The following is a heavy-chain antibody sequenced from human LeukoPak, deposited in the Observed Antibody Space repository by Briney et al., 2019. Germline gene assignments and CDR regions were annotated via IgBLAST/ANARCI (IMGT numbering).Heavy chain of an antibody. D-gene: IGHD2-21*02. CDR3: ARGTIVTGMGLPWLDP. CDR1: GYTFTGYY. V-gene: IGHV1-2*02. Sequence: ASVKVSCPASGYTFTGYYMHWVRQAPGQGPEWTGWINPNSGGTDYAQRFQGRVTLTRDTSISTAYMDLSILRSDDTAVYYCARGTIVTGMGLPWLDPWGQGTLVTVSS. J-gene: IGHJ5*02. CDR2: INPNSGGT.